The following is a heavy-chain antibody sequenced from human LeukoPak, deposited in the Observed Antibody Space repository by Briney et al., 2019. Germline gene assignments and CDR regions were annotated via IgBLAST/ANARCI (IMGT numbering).Heavy chain of an antibody. V-gene: IGHV1-2*02. Sequence: ASVKVSCKASGYTFTGYYMHWVRQAPGQGLEWMGWINPNSGGTNYAQKFQGRVTMTRDTSISTAYMGLSRLRSDDTAVYYCARDKTQSPLDYYYMDVWGKGTTVTVSS. D-gene: IGHD4-11*01. CDR1: GYTFTGYY. CDR3: ARDKTQSPLDYYYMDV. J-gene: IGHJ6*03. CDR2: INPNSGGT.